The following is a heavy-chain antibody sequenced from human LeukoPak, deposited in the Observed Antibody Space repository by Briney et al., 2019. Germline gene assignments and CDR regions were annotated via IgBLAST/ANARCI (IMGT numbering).Heavy chain of an antibody. CDR2: ISAYNDNT. CDR3: ARDMGSLDQYYMDV. V-gene: IGHV1-18*01. D-gene: IGHD3-10*01. CDR1: GYTFTSYG. J-gene: IGHJ6*03. Sequence: GASVKVSCKASGYTFTSYGISWVRQAPGQGLEWMGWISAYNDNTNYAQKLQGRVTMTTDTSTSTAYMELRSLRSDDTAVYYCARDMGSLDQYYMDVWGKGTTVTVSS.